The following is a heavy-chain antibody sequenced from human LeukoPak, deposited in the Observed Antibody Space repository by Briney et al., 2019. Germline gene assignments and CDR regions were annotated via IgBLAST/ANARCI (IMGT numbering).Heavy chain of an antibody. CDR2: INVDGSVT. V-gene: IGHV3-74*01. D-gene: IGHD3-10*01. CDR3: ARSMVRGVFDY. Sequence: GGSLRLSCAASGFSVSNYWMHWVRQAPGKGLVWVSRINVDGSVTSYADSVKGRFTISRDNSKNTLYLQMNSLRAEDTAVYYCARSMVRGVFDYWGQGTLVTVSS. CDR1: GFSVSNYW. J-gene: IGHJ4*02.